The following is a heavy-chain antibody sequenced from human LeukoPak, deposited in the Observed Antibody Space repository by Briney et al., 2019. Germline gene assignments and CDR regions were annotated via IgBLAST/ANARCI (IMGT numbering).Heavy chain of an antibody. CDR1: GGSFSGYY. V-gene: IGHV4-34*01. Sequence: PSETLSLTCAVYGGSFSGYYWSWIRQPPGKGLEWIGEINHSGSTNYNPSLKSRVTISVDTSKNQFSLKLSSVTAADTAVYYCARHTVPRYYYGSGSYVNWFDPWGQGTLVTVSS. CDR2: INHSGST. CDR3: ARHTVPRYYYGSGSYVNWFDP. J-gene: IGHJ5*02. D-gene: IGHD3-10*01.